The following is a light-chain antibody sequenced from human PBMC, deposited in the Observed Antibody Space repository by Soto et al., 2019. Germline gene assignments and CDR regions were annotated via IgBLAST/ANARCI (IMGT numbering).Light chain of an antibody. V-gene: IGKV1-39*01. Sequence: DIQMTQSPSSLSASVGDRVTITCRASQSISSYLNWYQQKPGKAPKLLIYDASSLKSGVQSRFSGSGSGTDFTLTISSLQPEDFASYYCQLSYSTPYNFCQGTKLEIK. CDR2: DAS. CDR3: QLSYSTPYN. CDR1: QSISSY. J-gene: IGKJ2*01.